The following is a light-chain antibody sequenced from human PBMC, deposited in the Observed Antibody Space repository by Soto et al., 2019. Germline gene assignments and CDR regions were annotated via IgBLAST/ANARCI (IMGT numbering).Light chain of an antibody. CDR1: IRDVGAYTL. CDR3: SVYTARSTLV. V-gene: IGLV2-14*01. CDR2: EVR. Sequence: QSALAPPASVSGSPRQSITISCSGTIRDVGAYTLVSRYQQHPGTAPKLIIYEVRTRPSGISSRFSGSRSGNTASLTISGLQSEDEGDYYCSVYTARSTLVFGGGTKVTVL. J-gene: IGLJ3*02.